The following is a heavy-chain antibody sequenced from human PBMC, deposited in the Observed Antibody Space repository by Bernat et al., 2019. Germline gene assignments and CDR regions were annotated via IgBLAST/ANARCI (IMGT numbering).Heavy chain of an antibody. J-gene: IGHJ4*02. V-gene: IGHV1-3*04. CDR2: INTGNGHT. D-gene: IGHD1-7*01. CDR1: KYTFTSYT. CDR3: AREEGVIGKWNYPFFAY. Sequence: QVQLVQSGAEVKKPGASVKLSCKASKYTFTSYTIHWVRQAPGQRLEWMGWINTGNGHTQYSQKFQGRVTITRDTSASTAYMELSSLRSEDTAVYYCAREEGVIGKWNYPFFAYWGLGALVIVSS.